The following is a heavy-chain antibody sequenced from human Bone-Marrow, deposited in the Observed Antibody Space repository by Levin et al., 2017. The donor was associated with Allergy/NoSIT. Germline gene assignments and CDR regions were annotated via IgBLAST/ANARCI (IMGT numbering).Heavy chain of an antibody. CDR1: GVSITSGSYY. J-gene: IGHJ6*03. CDR2: SYTSGHI. V-gene: IGHV4-61*09. D-gene: IGHD2-21*01. Sequence: SETLSLTCTVSGVSITSGSYYWSWIRQPAGKGLEWIWHSYTSGHITYNPSLKSRVTISLYTSKNQFSLKLRSVTAADTAVYYCARVLQYSYYYTDVWGKGTMVTVSS. CDR3: ARVLQYSYYYTDV.